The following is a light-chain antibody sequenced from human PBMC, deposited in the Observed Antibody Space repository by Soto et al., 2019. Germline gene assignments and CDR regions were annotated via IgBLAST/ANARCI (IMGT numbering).Light chain of an antibody. J-gene: IGKJ1*01. V-gene: IGKV1-5*01. CDR3: QQQNSYHWT. CDR1: QSISTS. Sequence: DIQMTQSPSTLSASVGDRVTITCRASQSISTSLAWYQQKPGKAPNLLIYDASNLSSGVPSTISGSGSGTDFPLTSSILQPDDFANYCQQQNSYHWTFGQGTKVEIK. CDR2: DAS.